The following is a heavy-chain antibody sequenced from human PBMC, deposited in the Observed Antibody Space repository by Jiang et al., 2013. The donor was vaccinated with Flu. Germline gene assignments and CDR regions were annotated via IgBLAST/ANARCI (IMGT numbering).Heavy chain of an antibody. CDR1: GYSFTTYW. D-gene: IGHD3-3*01. CDR3: ARHSNSDFWSGYPDY. V-gene: IGHV5-51*03. CDR2: IYPADSDT. Sequence: EVKKPGESVKISCKGSGYSFTTYWIDWVRQMPGKGLEWMGIIYPADSDTKYSPSFQGQVTISADKSISTAYLQWSSLKASDTAVYYCARHSNSDFWSGYPDYWGQGTLVIVSS. J-gene: IGHJ4*02.